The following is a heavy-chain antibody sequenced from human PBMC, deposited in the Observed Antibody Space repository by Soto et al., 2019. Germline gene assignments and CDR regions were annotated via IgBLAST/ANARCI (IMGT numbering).Heavy chain of an antibody. CDR1: GFTFSSYG. V-gene: IGHV3-33*01. D-gene: IGHD5-12*01. CDR3: ARDHSGYDRILGY. CDR2: IWYDGSNK. Sequence: AGGSLRLSCAASGFTFSSYGMHWVRQAPGKGLEWVAVIWYDGSNKYYADSVKGRFTISRDNSKNTLYLQMNSLRAEDTAVYYCARDHSGYDRILGYWGQGTLVTVSS. J-gene: IGHJ4*02.